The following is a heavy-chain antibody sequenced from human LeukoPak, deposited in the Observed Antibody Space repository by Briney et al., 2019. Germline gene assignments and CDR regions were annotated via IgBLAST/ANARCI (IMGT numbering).Heavy chain of an antibody. D-gene: IGHD3-22*01. CDR3: AREEMGYYDSSGYPRGWLAFDI. Sequence: GGSLRLSCAASGFSFSTYTMHWVRQAPGKGLEWVSSISSSGSYKYYADSVKGRFSISRDNTKNSLYLQMNTLRAEDTAVYHCAREEMGYYDSSGYPRGWLAFDIWGQETMVTVSS. CDR2: ISSSGSYK. J-gene: IGHJ3*02. V-gene: IGHV3-21*01. CDR1: GFSFSTYT.